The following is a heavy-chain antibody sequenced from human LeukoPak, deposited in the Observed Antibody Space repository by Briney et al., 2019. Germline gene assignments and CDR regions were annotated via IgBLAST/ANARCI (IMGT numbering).Heavy chain of an antibody. CDR2: IKQDGSEK. CDR1: GFTFGDTW. D-gene: IGHD3/OR15-3a*01. V-gene: IGHV3-7*03. Sequence: GGSLRLSCAASGFTFGDTWMDWVRQVPGQGLEWVANIKQDGSEKFYVASVKGRFTISRDNGKSSLYLQMNSLRAEDTALYYCATSYDMGWLIGYWGQGTLVTVSS. CDR3: ATSYDMGWLIGY. J-gene: IGHJ4*02.